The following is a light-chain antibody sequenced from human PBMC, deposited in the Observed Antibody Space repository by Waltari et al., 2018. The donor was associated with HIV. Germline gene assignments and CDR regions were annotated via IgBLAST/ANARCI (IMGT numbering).Light chain of an antibody. Sequence: QSVLTQPPSASGTPGQGVTISCVGDSSNIGSNYVYWYQQLPGTAPKVLIYRNNRRPSGGPDGFSGSKSGGSASLTISGLRSADEAVYFCATRDGSLKVFGGGTKLTVL. CDR3: ATRDGSLKV. CDR2: RNN. V-gene: IGLV1-47*01. CDR1: SSNIGSNY. J-gene: IGLJ3*02.